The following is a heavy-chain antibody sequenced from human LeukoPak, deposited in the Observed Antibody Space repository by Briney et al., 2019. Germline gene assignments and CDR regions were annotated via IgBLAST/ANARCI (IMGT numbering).Heavy chain of an antibody. J-gene: IGHJ4*02. CDR3: ASRHCSSTSCFDY. D-gene: IGHD2-2*01. CDR1: GFTFRSYA. CDR2: ISGSGGST. V-gene: IGHV3-23*01. Sequence: GGSLRLSCAASGFTFRSYAMSWVRQAPGKGLEWVSAISGSGGSTYYADSVKGRFTISRDNSKNTMYVQMNSLRAEDTAVYYCASRHCSSTSCFDYWGQGTLVTVSS.